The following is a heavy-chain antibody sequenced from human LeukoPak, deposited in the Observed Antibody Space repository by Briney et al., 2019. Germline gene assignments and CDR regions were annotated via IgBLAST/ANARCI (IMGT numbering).Heavy chain of an antibody. J-gene: IGHJ4*02. D-gene: IGHD3-16*02. CDR2: ISSSSSTI. CDR3: ARDRYDYAWGSYRYTFDY. Sequence: GGSLRLSCAASGFTFSSYSMNWVRQAPGKGLEWVSYISSSSSTIYYADSVKGRFTISRDNAKNSLYLQMNSLRDEDTAVYYCARDRYDYAWGSYRYTFDYWGQGTLVTVSS. CDR1: GFTFSSYS. V-gene: IGHV3-48*02.